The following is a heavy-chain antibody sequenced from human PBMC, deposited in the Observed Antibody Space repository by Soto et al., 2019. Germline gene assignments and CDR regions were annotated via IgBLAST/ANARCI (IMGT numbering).Heavy chain of an antibody. CDR3: AKDSSSWYFGVPPAISPVDV. D-gene: IGHD6-13*01. CDR2: ISGSGGST. V-gene: IGHV3-23*01. Sequence: EVQLLESGGGLVQPGGSLRLSCAASGFTFSSYAMSWVRQAPGKGLEWVSAISGSGGSTYYADSVKGRFTISRDNSKNTLYLQMNSLRAEDAAVYYCAKDSSSWYFGVPPAISPVDVWGQGTTVTVSS. J-gene: IGHJ6*02. CDR1: GFTFSSYA.